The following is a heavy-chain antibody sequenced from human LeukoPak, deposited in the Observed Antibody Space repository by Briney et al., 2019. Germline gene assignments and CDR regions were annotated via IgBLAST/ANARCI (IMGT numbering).Heavy chain of an antibody. CDR2: INAGNGNT. J-gene: IGHJ6*02. V-gene: IGHV1-3*01. D-gene: IGHD2-15*01. Sequence: ASVKVSCKASGYTFTSYAMHWVRQAPGQRLEWMGWINAGNGNTKYSQKFQGRVTITADESTSTAYMELSSLRSEDTAVYYCAGDIVVVVAATSTYYYYGMDVWGQGTTVTVSS. CDR3: AGDIVVVVAATSTYYYYGMDV. CDR1: GYTFTSYA.